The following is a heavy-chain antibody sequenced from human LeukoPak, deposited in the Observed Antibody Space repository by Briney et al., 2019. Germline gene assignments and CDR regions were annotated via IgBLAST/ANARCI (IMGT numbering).Heavy chain of an antibody. V-gene: IGHV4-34*01. CDR3: ARASTSIAAAGTSLDY. Sequence: SETLSLTCTVSGGSISSYYWSWIRQPPGKGLEWIGEINHSGSTNYNPSLKSRVTISVDTSKNQFSLKLSSVTAADTAVYYCARASTSIAAAGTSLDYWGQGTLVTVSS. D-gene: IGHD6-13*01. CDR2: INHSGST. J-gene: IGHJ4*02. CDR1: GGSISSYY.